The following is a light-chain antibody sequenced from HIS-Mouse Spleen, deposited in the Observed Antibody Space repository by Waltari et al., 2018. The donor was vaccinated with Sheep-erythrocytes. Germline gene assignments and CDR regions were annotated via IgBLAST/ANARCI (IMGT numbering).Light chain of an antibody. CDR3: QSYDSSLSGYVV. CDR1: SPNIGAGYD. Sequence: QSVLTQPPPVSVAPGQRVTISCPGSSPNIGAGYDVPRYQQRPGTPPKLLIYGNSNRPSGVPDRFSGSKSGTSASLAITGLQAEDEADYYCQSYDSSLSGYVVFGGGTKLTVL. V-gene: IGLV1-40*01. CDR2: GNS. J-gene: IGLJ2*01.